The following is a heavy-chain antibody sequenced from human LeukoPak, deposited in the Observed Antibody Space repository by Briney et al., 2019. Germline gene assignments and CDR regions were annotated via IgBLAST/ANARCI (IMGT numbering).Heavy chain of an antibody. CDR1: GFTFDDYA. V-gene: IGHV3-43*02. D-gene: IGHD3-22*01. J-gene: IGHJ5*02. Sequence: PGGSLRLSCAASGFTFDDYAMHWVRQAPGEGLEWVSLISVDGGSTYYADSVKGRFTISRDNSKNSLYLQMNSLRTEDTALYYCAKGGITMIVVVITWGQGTLVTVSS. CDR3: AKGGITMIVVVIT. CDR2: ISVDGGST.